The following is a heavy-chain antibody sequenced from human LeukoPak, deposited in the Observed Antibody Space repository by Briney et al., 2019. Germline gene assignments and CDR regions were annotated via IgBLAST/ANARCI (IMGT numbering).Heavy chain of an antibody. CDR3: ASGSDDSSGYYLDY. Sequence: PGGSLRLSCVASGFTFSNYAMSWVRQAPGRGLEGVSYISSSGSTIYYADSVKGRFTISRDNAKNSLYLQMNSLRAEDTAVYYCASGSDDSSGYYLDYWGQGTLVTVSS. J-gene: IGHJ4*02. D-gene: IGHD3-22*01. V-gene: IGHV3-48*03. CDR2: ISSSGSTI. CDR1: GFTFSNYA.